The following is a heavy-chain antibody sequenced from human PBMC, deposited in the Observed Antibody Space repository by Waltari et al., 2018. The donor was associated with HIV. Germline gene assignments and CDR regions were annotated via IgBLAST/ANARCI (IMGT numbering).Heavy chain of an antibody. CDR1: GGSISRRNYY. CDR2: ISYDGNAQ. V-gene: IGHV3-30*04. D-gene: IGHD2-8*01. CDR3: VKDHCINGVCLFNYYYNGLDV. Sequence: QVHLQESGPGLVKPAATLSLTCTVSGGSISRRNYYWGWVRQAPGKGLEWVAVISYDGNAQYYADSVKGRFTISRDNSKNTLYLQLNSLRIEDTAVYYCVKDHCINGVCLFNYYYNGLDVWGQGTTVTVSS. J-gene: IGHJ6*02.